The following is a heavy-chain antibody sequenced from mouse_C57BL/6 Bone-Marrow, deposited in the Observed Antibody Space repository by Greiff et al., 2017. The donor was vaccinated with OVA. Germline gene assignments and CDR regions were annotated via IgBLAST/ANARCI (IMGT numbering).Heavy chain of an antibody. CDR3: ARWGESDYFDY. CDR1: GYTFTSYT. CDR2: INPSSGYT. J-gene: IGHJ2*01. V-gene: IGHV1-4*01. Sequence: VHLVESGAELARPGASVKMSCKASGYTFTSYTMHWVKQRPGQGLEWIGYINPSSGYTKYNQKFKDKATLTADKSSSTAYMQLSSLTSEDSAVYYCARWGESDYFDYWGQGTTLTVSS.